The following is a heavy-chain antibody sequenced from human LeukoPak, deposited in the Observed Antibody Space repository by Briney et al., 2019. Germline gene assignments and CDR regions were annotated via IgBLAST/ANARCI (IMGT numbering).Heavy chain of an antibody. CDR2: ISGSGGST. CDR1: GFTFSSYA. J-gene: IGHJ5*02. Sequence: GGSLRLSCAASGFTFSSYAMSWVRQAPGKGLEWASGISGSGGSTYYADSVKGRFTISRDNSKNTLYLQMNSLRAEDTAGYYCAKDYDYGGVNWFDPWGQGTLVIVSS. D-gene: IGHD4-23*01. CDR3: AKDYDYGGVNWFDP. V-gene: IGHV3-23*01.